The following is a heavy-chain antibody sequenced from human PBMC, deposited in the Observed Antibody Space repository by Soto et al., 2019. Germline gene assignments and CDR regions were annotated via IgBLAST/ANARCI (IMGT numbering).Heavy chain of an antibody. CDR1: GGSISSSSYY. CDR3: ARHRPHPIAARPRVDYYYYMDV. V-gene: IGHV4-39*01. D-gene: IGHD6-6*01. Sequence: SETLSLTCTVSGGSISSSSYYWGWIRQPPGKGLEWIGSIYYSGSTYYNPSLKSRVTISVDTSKNQFSLKLSSVTAADTAVYYCARHRPHPIAARPRVDYYYYMDVWGKGTTVTVSS. CDR2: IYYSGST. J-gene: IGHJ6*03.